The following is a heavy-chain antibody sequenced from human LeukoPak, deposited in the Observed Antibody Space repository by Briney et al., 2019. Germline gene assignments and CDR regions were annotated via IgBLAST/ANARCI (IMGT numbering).Heavy chain of an antibody. D-gene: IGHD3-10*01. CDR2: INPNSGGT. Sequence: GASVKVSCKASGYTFTGYYMHWVRQAPGQGLEWMGWINPNSGGTNYAQKLQGRVTMTTDTSTSTAYMELRSLRSDDTAVYYCARVRRMSYYYGSGSYPTEFGYWGQGTLVTVSS. V-gene: IGHV1-2*02. J-gene: IGHJ4*02. CDR3: ARVRRMSYYYGSGSYPTEFGY. CDR1: GYTFTGYY.